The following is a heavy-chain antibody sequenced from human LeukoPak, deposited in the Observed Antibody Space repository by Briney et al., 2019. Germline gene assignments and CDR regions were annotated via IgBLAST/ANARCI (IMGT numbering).Heavy chain of an antibody. CDR2: ISGYNGNT. J-gene: IGHJ4*02. CDR3: AREFSGYDWGHFDY. CDR1: GYTFTSYG. Sequence: ASVKVSSTASGYTFTSYGISWVRQAPGQGLEWMGWISGYNGNTNYAQKLQGRVTMTTDTSTSTAYMELRSLRSDDTAVYYCAREFSGYDWGHFDYWGQGTLVTVSS. D-gene: IGHD5-12*01. V-gene: IGHV1-18*04.